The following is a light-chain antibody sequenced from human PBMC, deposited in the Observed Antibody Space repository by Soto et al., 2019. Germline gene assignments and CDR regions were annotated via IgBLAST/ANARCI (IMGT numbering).Light chain of an antibody. CDR3: QQYHNWPLIT. CDR2: GSS. Sequence: EIVLTQSPGTLSLSPGETATLSCRASRSVSSNYLAWYQQKPGQAPRLLIYGSSTRATGIPARFSGSGSGAEYFLTISSLQSEDFAVYYCQQYHNWPLITFGQGTRLEIK. V-gene: IGKV3-15*01. CDR1: RSVSSN. J-gene: IGKJ5*01.